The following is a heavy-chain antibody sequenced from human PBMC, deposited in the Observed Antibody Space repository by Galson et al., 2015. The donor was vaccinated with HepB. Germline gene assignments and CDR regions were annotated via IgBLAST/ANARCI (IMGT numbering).Heavy chain of an antibody. CDR3: ARQYGGRGTPGYYYGVDV. V-gene: IGHV2-70*11. CDR1: GFSLSTTGMC. Sequence: PALVKPTQTLTLTCTFSGFSLSTTGMCVNWIRQPPGKALDWLARIDWDDDKYYSTSLKTRLTISKDTSKNQVVLTLTNMDPVDTATYYCARQYGGRGTPGYYYGVDVWGQGTTVTVSS. CDR2: IDWDDDK. J-gene: IGHJ6*02. D-gene: IGHD1-1*01.